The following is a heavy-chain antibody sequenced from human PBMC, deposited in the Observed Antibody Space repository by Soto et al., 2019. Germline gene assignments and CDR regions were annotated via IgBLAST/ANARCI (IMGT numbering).Heavy chain of an antibody. V-gene: IGHV3-23*01. Sequence: EAQLLESGGGLVQPGGSLRLSCAASGFAFSNFAMSWVRQAPGKGLEWVSAIGSGSRGTHYAESVEDRFTISRDDSKNTLYLQLNSLTAEDTAVYYCAAPRAAVPHTRYFDPWGQGTPVTVSP. CDR3: AAPRAAVPHTRYFDP. CDR1: GFAFSNFA. D-gene: IGHD6-13*01. CDR2: IGSGSRGT. J-gene: IGHJ5*02.